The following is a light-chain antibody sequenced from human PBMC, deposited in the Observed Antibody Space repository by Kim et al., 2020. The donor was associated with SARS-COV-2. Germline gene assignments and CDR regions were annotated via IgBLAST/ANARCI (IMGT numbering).Light chain of an antibody. CDR1: KLGNKY. Sequence: SYELTQPPSVSVSPGQTASITCSGDKLGNKYVYWYQQKPGQSPALVIYQDVRRPSGIPERFSGSSSGNTATLTISGTQAMDEADYYCQAWDSRTEVFGGG. J-gene: IGLJ3*02. V-gene: IGLV3-1*01. CDR3: QAWDSRTEV. CDR2: QDV.